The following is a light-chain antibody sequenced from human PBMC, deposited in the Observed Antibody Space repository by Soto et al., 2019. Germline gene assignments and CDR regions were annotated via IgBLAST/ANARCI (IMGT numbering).Light chain of an antibody. Sequence: EIVMTQSPDTLSVSPGEGATISCRASQSVRTKLAWYQQQAGQAPRLLIYGASTRATGDSDRFSGSGSGTEYTLTISSLQSEDFAVNYCQQYDTWPSITFGQGTRLEIK. CDR2: GAS. CDR3: QQYDTWPSIT. V-gene: IGKV3-15*01. J-gene: IGKJ5*01. CDR1: QSVRTK.